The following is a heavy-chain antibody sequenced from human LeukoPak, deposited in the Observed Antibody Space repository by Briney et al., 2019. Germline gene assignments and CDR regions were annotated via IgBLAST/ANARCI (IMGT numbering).Heavy chain of an antibody. J-gene: IGHJ4*02. V-gene: IGHV3-66*01. CDR1: GFIFSDYV. CDR2: IYSGGST. CDR3: ARGYCSGASCHTTFDY. Sequence: GGSLRLSCAASGFIFSDYVMSWVRQAPGKGLEWVSVIYSGGSTYYADSVKGRFTISRDNSKNTLYLQMNSLRAEDTAVYYCARGYCSGASCHTTFDYWGQGTLVTVSS. D-gene: IGHD2-2*02.